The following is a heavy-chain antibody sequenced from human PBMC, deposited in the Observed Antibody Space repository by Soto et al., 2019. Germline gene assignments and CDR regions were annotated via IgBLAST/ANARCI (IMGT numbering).Heavy chain of an antibody. CDR1: GGSISSGGYS. V-gene: IGHV4-30-2*01. CDR2: IYHSGST. D-gene: IGHD3-10*01. Sequence: SETLSLTCAASGGSISSGGYSWSWIRQPPGKGLEWIGYIYHSGSTYYNPSLKSRVTISVDRSKNQFSLKLSSVTAADTAVYYCARLGPRLDGFDIWGQGTMVTVSS. CDR3: ARLGPRLDGFDI. J-gene: IGHJ3*02.